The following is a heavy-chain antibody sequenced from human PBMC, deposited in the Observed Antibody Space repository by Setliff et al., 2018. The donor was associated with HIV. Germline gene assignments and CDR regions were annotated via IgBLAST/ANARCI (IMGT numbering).Heavy chain of an antibody. CDR1: GGTFSSYA. CDR3: ASYYYDSSGYSENEGDAFDS. V-gene: IGHV1-69*10. J-gene: IGHJ3*02. CDR2: IIPILGIA. Sequence: SVKVSCKASGGTFSSYAISWVRQAPGQGLEWMGGIIPILGIANYAQKFQGRVTITADESTSTAYMELSSLRSEDTAVYYCASYYYDSSGYSENEGDAFDSWGQGTMVTVSS. D-gene: IGHD3-22*01.